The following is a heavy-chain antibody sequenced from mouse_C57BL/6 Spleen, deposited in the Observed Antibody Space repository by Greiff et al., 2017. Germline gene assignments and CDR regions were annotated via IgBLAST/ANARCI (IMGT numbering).Heavy chain of an antibody. V-gene: IGHV5-4*01. CDR2: ISDGGSYT. CDR3: AREDDYFDY. CDR1: GFTFSSYA. D-gene: IGHD2-3*01. Sequence: EVQRVESGGGLVKPGGSLKLSCAASGFTFSSYAMSWVRQTPEKRLEWVATISDGGSYTYYPDNVKGRFTISRDNAKNDLYLQMSHLKSEDTAMYYCAREDDYFDYWGQGTTLTVSS. J-gene: IGHJ2*01.